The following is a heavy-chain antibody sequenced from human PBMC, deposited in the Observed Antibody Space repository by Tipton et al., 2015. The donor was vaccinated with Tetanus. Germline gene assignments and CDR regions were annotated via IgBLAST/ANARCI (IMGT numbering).Heavy chain of an antibody. CDR1: GGSFSGYY. Sequence: TLSLTCAVHGGSFSGYYWSWIRQPPGKGLEWIGEINHSGSTNYNPSLKSRVTISVDTSKNQFSLKLSSVTAADTAVYYCARNTVAGTVTFDYWGQGTLVTVSS. CDR3: ARNTVAGTVTFDY. J-gene: IGHJ4*02. CDR2: INHSGST. D-gene: IGHD6-19*01. V-gene: IGHV4-34*01.